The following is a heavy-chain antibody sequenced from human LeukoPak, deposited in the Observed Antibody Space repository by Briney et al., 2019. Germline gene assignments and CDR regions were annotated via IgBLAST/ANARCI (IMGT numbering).Heavy chain of an antibody. CDR1: GYTFTSYA. V-gene: IGHV1-3*03. CDR3: ARSESWSESLDY. CDR2: INAGNGNT. D-gene: IGHD6-13*01. Sequence: GASVKVSCKASGYTFTSYAMHWVRQAPGQRLEWMGWINAGNGNTKYSQEFQGRVTITRDTSASTAYMELSSLRSEDMAVYYCARSESWSESLDYWGQGTLVTVSS. J-gene: IGHJ4*02.